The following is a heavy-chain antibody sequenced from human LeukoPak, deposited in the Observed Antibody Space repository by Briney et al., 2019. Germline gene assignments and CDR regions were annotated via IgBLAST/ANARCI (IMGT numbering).Heavy chain of an antibody. J-gene: IGHJ3*02. D-gene: IGHD6-13*01. CDR1: GYTFTSYD. CDR2: MNPNSGNT. V-gene: IGHV1-8*01. Sequence: ASVKVSCKASGYTFTSYDINWVRQATGQGLEWMGWMNPNSGNTGYAQKFQGRVTMTRNTSISTAYMELSSLRSEDTAVYYCARDLHVYSSSWRGDAFDIWGQGTMVTVSS. CDR3: ARDLHVYSSSWRGDAFDI.